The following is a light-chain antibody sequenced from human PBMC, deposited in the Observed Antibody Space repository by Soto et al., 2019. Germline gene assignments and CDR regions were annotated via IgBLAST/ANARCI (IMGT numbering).Light chain of an antibody. CDR3: QQRSNWPSIT. Sequence: EIVLTQSPATLSLSPGERATLSCRASQSASNYLAWYQQKPGQAPRLLIYDASNRATGIPARFSGSGSGTDFTLTISSLEPEDFAVYYCQQRSNWPSITFGQGTRLEI. CDR1: QSASNY. V-gene: IGKV3-11*01. CDR2: DAS. J-gene: IGKJ5*01.